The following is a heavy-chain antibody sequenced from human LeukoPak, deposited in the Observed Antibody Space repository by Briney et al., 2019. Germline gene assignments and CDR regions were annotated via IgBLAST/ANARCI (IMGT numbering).Heavy chain of an antibody. V-gene: IGHV4-59*01. Sequence: SETLSLTCTVSGGSISSYYWSWIRQPPGKGLEGIGYIYYSGSTNYNPSLKSRVTISVDTSKNQFSLKLSSVTAADTAVYYCARDSCSGGSCYNYMDVWGKGTTVTVSS. CDR2: IYYSGST. J-gene: IGHJ6*03. CDR1: GGSISSYY. D-gene: IGHD2-15*01. CDR3: ARDSCSGGSCYNYMDV.